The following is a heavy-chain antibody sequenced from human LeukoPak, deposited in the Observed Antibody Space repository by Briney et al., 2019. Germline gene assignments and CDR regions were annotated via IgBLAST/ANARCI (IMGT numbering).Heavy chain of an antibody. J-gene: IGHJ4*02. Sequence: SETLSLTCTVSGYSISSGYYWGWIRQPPGKGLEWIGSIYHSGSTYYNPSLKSRVTISVDTSKNQFSLKLSSATAADTAVYYCARDSTYCSSTSCYKDFDYWGQGTLVTVSS. CDR2: IYHSGST. V-gene: IGHV4-38-2*02. D-gene: IGHD2-2*02. CDR3: ARDSTYCSSTSCYKDFDY. CDR1: GYSISSGYY.